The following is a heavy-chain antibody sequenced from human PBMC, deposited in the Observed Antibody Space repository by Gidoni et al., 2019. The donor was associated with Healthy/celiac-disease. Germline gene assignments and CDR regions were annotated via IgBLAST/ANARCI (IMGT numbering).Heavy chain of an antibody. V-gene: IGHV1-69*01. CDR3: ARDRGYSGYVVHFFDY. CDR1: GGTCSSYA. Sequence: QVQLVQSGSEVKKPGCTVKVACKASGGTCSSYAISWVRQAPAQGLKWMGGIIPIFGTASNEQKFQGRVTITADETTSTAYMELSSLSSEDTAVYYCARDRGYSGYVVHFFDYWGQGTLVTVSS. J-gene: IGHJ4*02. CDR2: IIPIFGTA. D-gene: IGHD5-12*01.